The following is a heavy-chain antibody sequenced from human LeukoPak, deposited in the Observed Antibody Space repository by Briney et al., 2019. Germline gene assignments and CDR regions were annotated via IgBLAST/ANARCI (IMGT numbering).Heavy chain of an antibody. V-gene: IGHV3-74*01. CDR2: INSDGSDT. CDR1: GFTFSSYW. D-gene: IGHD4-11*01. Sequence: GGSLRLSCAASGFTFSSYWMHWVRQAPGKGLVWVSRINSDGSDTSYADSVKGRFTISRDNAKNTLYLQMNSLRAEDTSVYYCARVPTVTGGFDYWGQGTVVTVSS. CDR3: ARVPTVTGGFDY. J-gene: IGHJ4*02.